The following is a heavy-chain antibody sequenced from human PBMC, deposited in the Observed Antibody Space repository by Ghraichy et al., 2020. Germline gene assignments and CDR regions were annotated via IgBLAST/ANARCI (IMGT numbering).Heavy chain of an antibody. CDR3: ARDRSTIFGVVTDFDY. CDR2: IYHSGST. J-gene: IGHJ4*02. Sequence: SQTLSLTCAVSGYSISSGYYWGWIRQPPGKGLEWIGSIYHSGSTYYNPSLKSRVTISVDTSKNQFSLKLSSVTAADTAVYYCARDRSTIFGVVTDFDYWGQGTLVTVSS. D-gene: IGHD3-3*01. CDR1: GYSISSGYY. V-gene: IGHV4-38-2*02.